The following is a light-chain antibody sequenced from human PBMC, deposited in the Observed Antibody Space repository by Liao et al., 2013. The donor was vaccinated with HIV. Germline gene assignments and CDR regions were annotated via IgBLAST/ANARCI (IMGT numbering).Light chain of an antibody. CDR1: NIGDRG. V-gene: IGLV3-21*01. CDR3: QVWDSSSAHPYV. J-gene: IGLJ1*01. CDR2: YDT. Sequence: SYELTQPPSVSVAPGKTARITCGGDNIGDRGVHWYQQKPGQAPTLVIYYDTNRPSGIPERFSGSNLGITATLTISRVEAGDEADYYCQVWDSSSAHPYVFGTGTKVTVL.